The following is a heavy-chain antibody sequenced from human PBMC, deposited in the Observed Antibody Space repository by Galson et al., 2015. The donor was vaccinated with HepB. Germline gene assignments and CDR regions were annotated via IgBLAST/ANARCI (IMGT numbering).Heavy chain of an antibody. CDR3: ARVDSGSYSDWFDP. J-gene: IGHJ5*02. V-gene: IGHV1-18*01. Sequence: SVKVSCKASGYTFTSYGISWVRQAPGQGLEWMGWISAYNGNTNYAQKLQGRVTMTTDTSTSTAYMELRSLRSDDTAVYYCARVDSGSYSDWFDPWGQGTLVTVSS. CDR2: ISAYNGNT. CDR1: GYTFTSYG. D-gene: IGHD1-26*01.